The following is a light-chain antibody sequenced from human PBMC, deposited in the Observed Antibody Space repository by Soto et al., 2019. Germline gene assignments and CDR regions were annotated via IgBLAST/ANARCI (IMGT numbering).Light chain of an antibody. V-gene: IGKV1-39*01. Sequence: DIPMTQSPSSLSASVGDRVTITCRASQSISSYLNWYQQKPGKAPKLLIYAASSLQSGVPSRFSGSGSGTDFTLTISSLQPEDFATYYCQHSYITPHTFRQGTRLEIK. CDR2: AAS. CDR1: QSISSY. CDR3: QHSYITPHT. J-gene: IGKJ5*01.